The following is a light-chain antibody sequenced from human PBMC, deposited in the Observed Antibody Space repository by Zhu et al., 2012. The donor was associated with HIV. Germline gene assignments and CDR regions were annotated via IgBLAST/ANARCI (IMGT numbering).Light chain of an antibody. CDR1: ESISKD. V-gene: IGKV1-9*01. CDR2: DAS. Sequence: DVQLTQSPSFLSASVGDRVTITCRASESISKDLAWYQQKPGKAPKLLIYDASTLQSGVPSTFSGSGSGTEFTLTISSLQPEDFAIYYCQQLYTYPLFTFGPGTKVDIK. CDR3: QQLYTYPLFT. J-gene: IGKJ3*01.